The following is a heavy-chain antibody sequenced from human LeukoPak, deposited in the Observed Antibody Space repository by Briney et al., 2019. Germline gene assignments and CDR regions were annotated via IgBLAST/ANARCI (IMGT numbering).Heavy chain of an antibody. D-gene: IGHD3-3*01. CDR2: IKQDGSNK. CDR3: AKDLRGGRFLEWLPPPYYYGMDV. CDR1: GFTFSSYW. J-gene: IGHJ6*02. Sequence: GGSLRLSCAASGFTFSSYWMSWVRQAPGKGLEWVANIKQDGSNKYYADSVKGRFTISRDNSKNTLYLQMNSLRAEDTAVYYCAKDLRGGRFLEWLPPPYYYGMDVWGQGTTVTVSS. V-gene: IGHV3-7*01.